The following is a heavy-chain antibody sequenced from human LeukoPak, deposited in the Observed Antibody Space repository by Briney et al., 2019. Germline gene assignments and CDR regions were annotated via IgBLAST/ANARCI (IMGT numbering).Heavy chain of an antibody. CDR1: GFTFSSYA. Sequence: PGGSLRLSCAASGFTFSSYAMHWVRQAPGKGLEYISSISSDGGSTYYADSVKGRFTISRDNSKNTLYLQMGRLGAEDMAVYYCARSNNIVGATYFDYWGQGTLVTVSS. V-gene: IGHV3-64*02. J-gene: IGHJ4*02. D-gene: IGHD1-26*01. CDR3: ARSNNIVGATYFDY. CDR2: ISSDGGST.